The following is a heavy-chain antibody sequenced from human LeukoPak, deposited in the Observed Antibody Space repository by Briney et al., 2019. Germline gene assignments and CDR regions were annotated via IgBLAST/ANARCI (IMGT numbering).Heavy chain of an antibody. V-gene: IGHV1-69*05. D-gene: IGHD3-10*01. CDR2: IIPIFGTA. Sequence: ASVKVSCKASGGTFSSYAISWVRQAPGQGLEWMGGIIPIFGTANYAQKFQGRVTITTDESTSTAYMELSSLRSEDTAVYYCASPPRIGSGSYSNWYFDLWGRGTLVTVSS. CDR1: GGTFSSYA. CDR3: ASPPRIGSGSYSNWYFDL. J-gene: IGHJ2*01.